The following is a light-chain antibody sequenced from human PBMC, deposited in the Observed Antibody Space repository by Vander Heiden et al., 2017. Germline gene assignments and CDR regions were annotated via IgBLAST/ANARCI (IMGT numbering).Light chain of an antibody. Sequence: DIVMTQSPLPLPVTPGEPASISCRSSQSLLHSNGYTYLDWYLQKPGQSPQLLISLGSNRASGVPDRFSGSGSGTGFTLKISRVEAEDVGVYYCMQSRQTPWTFGQGTKVEIK. CDR2: LGS. V-gene: IGKV2-28*01. J-gene: IGKJ1*01. CDR1: QSLLHSNGYTY. CDR3: MQSRQTPWT.